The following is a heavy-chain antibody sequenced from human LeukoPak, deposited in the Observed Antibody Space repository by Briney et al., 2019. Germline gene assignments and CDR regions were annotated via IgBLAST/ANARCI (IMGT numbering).Heavy chain of an antibody. CDR1: GGSISSSSYY. J-gene: IGHJ4*02. D-gene: IGHD5-18*01. V-gene: IGHV4-39*01. CDR2: IYYTGST. CDR3: ARRYSYSSRPED. Sequence: SETLSLTCTVSGGSISSSSYYWGWIRQPPGKGLEWIGSIYYTGSTYYNPSLKSRVTISVDTSKNQFSLKLSPVTAADTAVYYYARRYSYSSRPEDWGQGTLVTV.